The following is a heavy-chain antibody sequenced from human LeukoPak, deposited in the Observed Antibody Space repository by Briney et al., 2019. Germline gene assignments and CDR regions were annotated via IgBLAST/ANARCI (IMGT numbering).Heavy chain of an antibody. J-gene: IGHJ6*02. CDR1: GYTFTGYY. Sequence: ASVKVSCKASGYTFTGYYMHWVRQAPGQGLEWMGWISPNSGGTNYAQKFQGRVTMTRDTSISTAYMELSRLRSDDTAVYYCARDRSYYYGMDVWGQGTTVTVSS. CDR2: ISPNSGGT. V-gene: IGHV1-2*02. CDR3: ARDRSYYYGMDV.